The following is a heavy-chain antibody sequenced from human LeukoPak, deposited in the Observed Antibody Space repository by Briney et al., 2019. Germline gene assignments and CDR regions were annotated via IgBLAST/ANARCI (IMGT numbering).Heavy chain of an antibody. CDR3: AKDLIL. CDR2: IQYDGSRK. V-gene: IGHV3-30*02. J-gene: IGHJ3*01. CDR1: GFTFSSYW. Sequence: GGSLRLSCAASGFTFSSYWMNWVRQAPGKGLEWVSFIQYDGSRKNYVDSVKGRFTISRDNSKNTLYLQMFSLRPEDTAVYFCAKDLILWGQGTVVTVSS.